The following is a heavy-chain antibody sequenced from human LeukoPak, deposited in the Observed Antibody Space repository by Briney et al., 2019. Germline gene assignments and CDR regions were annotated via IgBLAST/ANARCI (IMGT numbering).Heavy chain of an antibody. Sequence: ASVKVSCKASGYTFTSYYMHWVRQAPGQGLEWMGIINPSGGSTSYAQKFQGRVTMTRDTSTSTVYMELGSLRSEDTAVYYCARDAGDIVVVVAATHVFDYWGQGTLVTVSS. D-gene: IGHD2-15*01. V-gene: IGHV1-46*01. CDR1: GYTFTSYY. J-gene: IGHJ4*02. CDR3: ARDAGDIVVVVAATHVFDY. CDR2: INPSGGST.